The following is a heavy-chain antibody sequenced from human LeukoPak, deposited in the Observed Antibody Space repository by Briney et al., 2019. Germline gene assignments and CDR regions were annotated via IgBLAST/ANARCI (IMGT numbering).Heavy chain of an antibody. CDR1: GYTFSSYA. Sequence: ASVRVSCKASGYTFSSYAINWVRQAPGQGLEWMGWISAYNGNSNYAQNFQGRVTMTTDTSTSTAYLQLTSLRSDDTAVYYCARDGRTYYDVLTGYFVHWYFDLWGRGTLVTVSS. CDR3: ARDGRTYYDVLTGYFVHWYFDL. D-gene: IGHD3-9*01. J-gene: IGHJ2*01. V-gene: IGHV1-18*04. CDR2: ISAYNGNS.